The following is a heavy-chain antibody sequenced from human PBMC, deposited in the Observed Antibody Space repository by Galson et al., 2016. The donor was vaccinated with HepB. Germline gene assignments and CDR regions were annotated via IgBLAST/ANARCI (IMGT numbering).Heavy chain of an antibody. CDR2: IASNRRTI. J-gene: IGHJ6*02. V-gene: IGHV3-48*02. Sequence: SLRLSCAATGFTFSDYSMNWVRHAPGKGLEWVSYIASNRRTIYYADSARGRFTISRDNAKNSLYLKMNSLRDEDTAVYYCARDGRRGYDTDVWGQGTTATVSS. CDR1: GFTFSDYS. CDR3: ARDGRRGYDTDV.